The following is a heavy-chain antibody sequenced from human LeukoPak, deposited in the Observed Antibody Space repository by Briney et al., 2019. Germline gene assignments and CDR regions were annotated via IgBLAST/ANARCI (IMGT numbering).Heavy chain of an antibody. Sequence: KSGGSLRLSCAASGFTFSTHGMHWVRQAPGKGLEWVAIISRDGSDKYYADSVKGRFTISRDKSKNTLYLQMNSLRAEDTAVYYCATATGGDAGGDYYYYYGMDVWGQGTTVTVSS. CDR3: ATATGGDAGGDYYYYYGMDV. J-gene: IGHJ6*02. CDR1: GFTFSTHG. D-gene: IGHD2-21*02. V-gene: IGHV3-30*03. CDR2: ISRDGSDK.